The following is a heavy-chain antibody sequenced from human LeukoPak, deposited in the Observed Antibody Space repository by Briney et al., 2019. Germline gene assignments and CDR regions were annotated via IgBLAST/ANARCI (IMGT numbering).Heavy chain of an antibody. CDR3: ARESTDNYDSSGYYLPPDY. CDR2: ISYDGSNK. D-gene: IGHD3-22*01. J-gene: IGHJ4*02. V-gene: IGHV3-30-3*01. CDR1: GFTFSSYA. Sequence: PGGSLRLSCAASGFTFSSYAMHWVRQAPGKGLEWVAVISYDGSNKYYADSVKGRFTISRDNSKNTLYLQMNSLRAEDTAVYYCARESTDNYDSSGYYLPPDYWGQGTLVTVSS.